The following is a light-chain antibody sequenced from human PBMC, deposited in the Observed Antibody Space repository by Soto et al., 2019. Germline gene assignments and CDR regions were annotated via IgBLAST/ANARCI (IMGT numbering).Light chain of an antibody. CDR1: SSDVGGYNY. CDR3: CSYAGSYTYV. Sequence: QSALTQPRSVSGSPGQSVTISCTGTSSDVGGYNYVSWYQRHPGKAPKVVIYDVSKRPSGVPDRFSGSQSGNTASLTISGLQAEDEADYYCCSYAGSYTYVFGTGTKVTAL. CDR2: DVS. V-gene: IGLV2-11*01. J-gene: IGLJ1*01.